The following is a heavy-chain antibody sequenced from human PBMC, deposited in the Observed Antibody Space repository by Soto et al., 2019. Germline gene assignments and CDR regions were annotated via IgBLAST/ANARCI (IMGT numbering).Heavy chain of an antibody. D-gene: IGHD3-22*01. V-gene: IGHV1-8*01. Sequence: QVQLVQSGPEVKKPGASVKVSCKASGYTFTSYDINWVRQATGQGLEWMGWMNPNSGNTGYAQKFQGRVTLTSNTSIHTAYMGLSRVRSDDTAVYYCARGLRGTRIVAEMDYWGQGTLGTVSS. CDR2: MNPNSGNT. CDR1: GYTFTSYD. J-gene: IGHJ4*02. CDR3: ARGLRGTRIVAEMDY.